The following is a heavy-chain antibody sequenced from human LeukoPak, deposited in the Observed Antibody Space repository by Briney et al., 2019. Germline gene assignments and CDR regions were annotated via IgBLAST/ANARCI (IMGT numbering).Heavy chain of an antibody. CDR2: ISTSSSYI. CDR3: ARDYEQWLVDS. Sequence: GGSLRLSCAASGFTFSASRMNRVRQAPGKGLEWVSSISTSSSYIYYADSVKGRFTISRDNAKNSLYLQMNSLRAEDTAVYYCARDYEQWLVDSWGPGTLVTVSS. J-gene: IGHJ5*01. CDR1: GFTFSASR. D-gene: IGHD6-19*01. V-gene: IGHV3-21*01.